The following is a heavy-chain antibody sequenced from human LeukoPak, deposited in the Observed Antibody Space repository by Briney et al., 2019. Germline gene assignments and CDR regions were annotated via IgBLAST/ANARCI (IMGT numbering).Heavy chain of an antibody. D-gene: IGHD3-22*01. J-gene: IGHJ6*03. CDR3: ARDPLIVVPLPMDV. Sequence: SETLSLTCTVSGGSISSSSYYWGWIRHPPGKGLEWIGSIYYSGSTYYNPSLKSRVTISVDTSKNQFSLKLSSVTAADTAVYYCARDPLIVVPLPMDVWGKGTTVTVSS. CDR1: GGSISSSSYY. V-gene: IGHV4-39*01. CDR2: IYYSGST.